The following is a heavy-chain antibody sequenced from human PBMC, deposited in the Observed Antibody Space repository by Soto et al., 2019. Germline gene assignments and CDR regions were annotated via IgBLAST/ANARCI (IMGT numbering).Heavy chain of an antibody. V-gene: IGHV4-31*03. D-gene: IGHD3-10*01. CDR3: ATYYGSGKGSPNYVDY. J-gene: IGHJ4*02. Sequence: QVQLQESSPGLVKPSQTLSLTCTVSGGSISSGGYYWSWIRQHPGKGLGWIGYIYYSGSAYYSPSLKSRVSISVDMSKNQFSLKLSSVTAADTAVYYCATYYGSGKGSPNYVDYWGQGARVTVSP. CDR1: GGSISSGGYY. CDR2: IYYSGSA.